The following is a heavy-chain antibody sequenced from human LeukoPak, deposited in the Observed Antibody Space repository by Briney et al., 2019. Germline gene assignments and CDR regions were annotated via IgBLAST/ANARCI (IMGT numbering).Heavy chain of an antibody. V-gene: IGHV4-38-2*02. Sequence: SETLSLTCTVSGYSISSGYYWGWIRQPPGKGLEWIGSIYHSGSTYYNPSLKSRVTISVDTSKNQFSLKLSSVTAADTAVYYCAILNILDYWGQGTLVTVSS. CDR1: GYSISSGYY. CDR3: AILNILDY. CDR2: IYHSGST. J-gene: IGHJ4*02.